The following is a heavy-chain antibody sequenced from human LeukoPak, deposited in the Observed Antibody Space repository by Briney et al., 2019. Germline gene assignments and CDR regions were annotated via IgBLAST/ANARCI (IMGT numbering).Heavy chain of an antibody. CDR2: IPYVGGTK. J-gene: IGHJ1*01. Sequence: GGSLRLSCAASGFALSNYGMQWVRPAPGKGLERVAVIPYVGGTKYYQDSVKGRFTISRDNSNNTLYLQRNSLRDEDTAVYYCARDGWELLVMAGYLQHWGQGTLVTVSS. V-gene: IGHV3-30*03. D-gene: IGHD1-26*01. CDR3: ARDGWELLVMAGYLQH. CDR1: GFALSNYG.